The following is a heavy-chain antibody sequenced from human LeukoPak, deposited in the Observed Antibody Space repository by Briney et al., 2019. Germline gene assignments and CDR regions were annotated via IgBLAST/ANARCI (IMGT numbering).Heavy chain of an antibody. V-gene: IGHV1-18*01. CDR2: ISAYNGNT. CDR1: GYTFTSYG. Sequence: GASAKVSCKASGYTFTSYGISWVRQAPRQGLEWMGRISAYNGNTNYAQKLQGRVTMTTDTSTSTAYMGLRSLRSDDTAVYYCARSAYDPGYCTNGVCPSNYFDYWGQGTLVTVSS. D-gene: IGHD2-8*01. CDR3: ARSAYDPGYCTNGVCPSNYFDY. J-gene: IGHJ4*02.